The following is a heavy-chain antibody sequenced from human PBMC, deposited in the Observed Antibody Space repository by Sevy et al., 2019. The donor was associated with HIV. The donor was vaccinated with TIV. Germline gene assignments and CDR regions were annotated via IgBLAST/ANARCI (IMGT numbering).Heavy chain of an antibody. CDR3: ARAAHQNRYDILTGYYDYYYGMDV. CDR2: IWYDGSNK. CDR1: GFTFSSYG. V-gene: IGHV3-33*01. D-gene: IGHD3-9*01. Sequence: GESLKISCAASGFTFSSYGMHWVRQAPGKGLEWVAVIWYDGSNKYYADPVKGRFTISRDNSKNKLKLQMNSLRAEDTAVYYCARAAHQNRYDILTGYYDYYYGMDVWGQGTTVTVSS. J-gene: IGHJ6*02.